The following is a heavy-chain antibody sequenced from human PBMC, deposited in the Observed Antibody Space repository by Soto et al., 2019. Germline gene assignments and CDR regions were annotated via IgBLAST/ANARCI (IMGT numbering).Heavy chain of an antibody. Sequence: SPTLSRTYAISGDSVSSNSAAWNWIRQSPSRGLEWLGRTYFRSKWYNDYAVSVKSRITINPDTSKNQFSLHLNSVTPEDTAVYYCAREYSAGWGSWGQGTLVTVS. CDR1: GDSVSSNSAA. V-gene: IGHV6-1*01. D-gene: IGHD6-19*01. J-gene: IGHJ5*02. CDR3: AREYSAGWGS. CDR2: TYFRSKWYN.